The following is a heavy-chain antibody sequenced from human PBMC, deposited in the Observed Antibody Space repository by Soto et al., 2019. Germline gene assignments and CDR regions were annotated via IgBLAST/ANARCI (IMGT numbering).Heavy chain of an antibody. CDR3: ESSSGLRTFDI. CDR1: GGSFSGYY. Sequence: QVQLQQWGAGLLKPSETLSLTCAVYGGSFSGYYWSWIPQPPGKGLERIGEINHSGSTNYNPSLKSRVVISVDTSKNQFSLKLSSVSAADPAVYYCESSSGLRTFDIWGEGTMVTVSS. CDR2: INHSGST. J-gene: IGHJ3*02. D-gene: IGHD5-12*01. V-gene: IGHV4-34*01.